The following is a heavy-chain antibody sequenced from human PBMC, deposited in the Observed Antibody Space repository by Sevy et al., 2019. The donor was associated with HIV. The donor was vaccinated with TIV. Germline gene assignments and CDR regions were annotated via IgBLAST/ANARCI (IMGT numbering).Heavy chain of an antibody. CDR1: GYSFSNYW. D-gene: IGHD1-1*01. CDR2: IYPGDSDT. V-gene: IGHV5-51*01. CDR3: ARGARGTIPSYYYYGMDV. J-gene: IGHJ6*02. Sequence: GESLKISCKGSGYSSGYSFSNYWIGWVRQMPGKGLEWVGIIYPGDSDTRYSPSFKGQVTISAAKSISTAYLQWSSLKASDTAMYYCARGARGTIPSYYYYGMDVWGQGTTVTVSS.